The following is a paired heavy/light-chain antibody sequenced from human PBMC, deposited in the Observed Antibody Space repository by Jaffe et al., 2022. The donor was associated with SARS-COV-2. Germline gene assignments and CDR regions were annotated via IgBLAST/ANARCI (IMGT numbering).Light chain of an antibody. J-gene: IGKJ1*01. CDR2: DAS. CDR1: QSVSSY. Sequence: EIVLTQSPATLSLSPGERATLSCRASQSVSSYLAWYQQKPGQAPRLLIYDASNRATGIPARFSGSGSGTDFTLTISSLEPEDFAVYYCQQRSNWPQTFGQGTKVEIK. V-gene: IGKV3-11*01. CDR3: QQRSNWPQT.
Heavy chain of an antibody. CDR2: ISSSGSTI. J-gene: IGHJ6*02. Sequence: EVQLVESGGGLVQPGGSLRLSCAASGFTFSSYEMNWVRQAPGKGLEWVSYISSSGSTIYYADSVKGRFTISRDNAKNSLYLQMNSLRAEDTAVYYCARDIGYSSSWYSPGGGYYGMDVWGQGTTVTVSS. D-gene: IGHD6-13*01. V-gene: IGHV3-48*03. CDR1: GFTFSSYE. CDR3: ARDIGYSSSWYSPGGGYYGMDV.